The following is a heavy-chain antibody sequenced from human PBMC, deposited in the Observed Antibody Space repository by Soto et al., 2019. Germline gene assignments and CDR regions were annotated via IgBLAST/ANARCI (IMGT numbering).Heavy chain of an antibody. V-gene: IGHV4-34*01. J-gene: IGHJ6*02. CDR2: INHSGST. Sequence: SETMSLTTTVSGGSMISYYWSWIRQPPGKGLEWIGEINHSGSTKYNPSLKSRVTISVDTSKNQFSLKLSSVTAADTAVYYCARSENYGMDVRGQGTTVTVSS. CDR3: ARSENYGMDV. CDR1: GGSMISYY.